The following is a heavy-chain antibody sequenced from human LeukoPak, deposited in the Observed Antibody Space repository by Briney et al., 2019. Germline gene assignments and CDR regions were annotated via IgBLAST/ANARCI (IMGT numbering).Heavy chain of an antibody. CDR3: DNVPAAMTYYYYTDV. D-gene: IGHD2-2*01. CDR2: IKSKTDGGTT. J-gene: IGHJ6*03. CDR1: GFTFSNAW. Sequence: PGGSLRLSCAASGFTFSNAWMSWVRQAPGKGLEWVGRIKSKTDGGTTDYAAPVKGRFTISRDDSKNTLYLQMNSLKTDDTAVYYFDNVPAAMTYYYYTDVWGKRTTVTVSS. V-gene: IGHV3-15*01.